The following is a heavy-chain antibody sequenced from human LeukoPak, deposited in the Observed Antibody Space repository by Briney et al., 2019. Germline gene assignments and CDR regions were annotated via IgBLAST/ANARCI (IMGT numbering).Heavy chain of an antibody. V-gene: IGHV3-11*01. CDR1: GFSFSEHY. CDR3: ARDDPSNDYGDFDY. D-gene: IGHD4-17*01. CDR2: ISSRRYST. Sequence: PGGSLRLSCAASGFSFSEHYMAWIRQAPGKGLXXXXYISSRRYSTYYAESVKGRITISRDNAKNSVHLQMSSLTVDDTAVYYCARDDPSNDYGDFDYWGQGTLVTVSS. J-gene: IGHJ4*02.